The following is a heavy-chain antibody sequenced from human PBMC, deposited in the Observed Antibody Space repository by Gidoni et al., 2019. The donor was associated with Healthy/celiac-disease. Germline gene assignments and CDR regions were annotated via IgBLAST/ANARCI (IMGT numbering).Heavy chain of an antibody. CDR3: ARDRGYNGFGESPARTRPQLSPRSLYGMDV. CDR2: IWYDGSNK. CDR1: GFTFSSYG. D-gene: IGHD3-10*01. J-gene: IGHJ6*02. V-gene: IGHV3-33*01. Sequence: QVQLVESGGGVVQPGRSLRLSCAASGFTFSSYGMHWVRQAPGKGLEWVAVIWYDGSNKYYADSVKGRFTISRDNSKNTLYLQMNSLRAEDTAVYYCARDRGYNGFGESPARTRPQLSPRSLYGMDVWGQGTTVTVSS.